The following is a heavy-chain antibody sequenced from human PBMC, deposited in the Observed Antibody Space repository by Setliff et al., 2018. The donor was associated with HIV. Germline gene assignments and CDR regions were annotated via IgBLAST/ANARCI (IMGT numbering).Heavy chain of an antibody. CDR1: GYSFTSYG. J-gene: IGHJ6*03. V-gene: IGHV1-18*01. CDR2: ISPYNGNT. Sequence: ASVKVSCKASGYSFTSYGINWVRQAPGQGLEWMGWISPYNGNTHYAQRLQGRVTMTTDTSTRTAYMELRSLRSDDTAVYYCARQFLDWSNDYYSRYYMDVWGKGTTVTVSS. D-gene: IGHD3-3*01. CDR3: ARQFLDWSNDYYSRYYMDV.